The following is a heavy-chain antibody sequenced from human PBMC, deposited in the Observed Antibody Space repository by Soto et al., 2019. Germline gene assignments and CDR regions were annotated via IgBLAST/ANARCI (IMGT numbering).Heavy chain of an antibody. CDR3: ARETTVVVPDASYGMDV. J-gene: IGHJ6*02. V-gene: IGHV3-23*01. D-gene: IGHD2-2*01. CDR1: VFTFSSYA. Sequence: PVGSLRLSCASSVFTFSSYAMSCVRHSPGKGLEWVSVISGSGGSTDYADSVKGRFTISRDNSKNTLYLQMNSLRAEDTAVYFCARETTVVVPDASYGMDVWGQATTVIVSS. CDR2: ISGSGGST.